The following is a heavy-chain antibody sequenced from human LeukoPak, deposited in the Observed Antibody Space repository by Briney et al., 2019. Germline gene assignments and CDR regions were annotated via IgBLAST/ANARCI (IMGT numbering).Heavy chain of an antibody. CDR1: GFTFSSYA. J-gene: IGHJ4*02. CDR2: ISSGSSYI. CDR3: ARDTRSDCYDSSGYFYYFDY. Sequence: GGSLRLSCAASGFTFSSYAMNWVRQAPGKGLEWVSSISSGSSYIYYADSVKGRFAISRDNAKNSLYLQMNSLRAEDTAVYYCARDTRSDCYDSSGYFYYFDYWGQGTLVTVSS. D-gene: IGHD3-22*01. V-gene: IGHV3-21*01.